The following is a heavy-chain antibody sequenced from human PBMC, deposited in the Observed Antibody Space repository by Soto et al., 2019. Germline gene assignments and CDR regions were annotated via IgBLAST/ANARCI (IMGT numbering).Heavy chain of an antibody. D-gene: IGHD3-10*02. CDR2: ITHSGST. V-gene: IGHV4-34*01. J-gene: IGHJ4*02. Sequence: LSLTCAVYGGSFSGYYWTWIRQPPGKGLEWIGEITHSGSTNYNPSLKSRVTISVDTSKNQFSLNLNSVTAADTDVYYCARSSVRGWSYWGQGTLVTVSS. CDR3: ARSSVRGWSY. CDR1: GGSFSGYY.